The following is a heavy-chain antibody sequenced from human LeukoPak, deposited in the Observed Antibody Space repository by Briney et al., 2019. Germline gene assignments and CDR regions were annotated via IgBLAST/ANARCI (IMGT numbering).Heavy chain of an antibody. CDR2: ISGSGGST. V-gene: IGHV3-23*01. Sequence: SGGSLRLSCAAPGFTFSSYAMSWVRQAPGKGLEWVSAISGSGGSTYYADSVKGRFTISRDNSKNTLYLQMNSLRAEDTAVYYCAKSRPMATVADYWGQGTLVTVSS. CDR3: AKSRPMATVADY. D-gene: IGHD5-12*01. CDR1: GFTFSSYA. J-gene: IGHJ4*02.